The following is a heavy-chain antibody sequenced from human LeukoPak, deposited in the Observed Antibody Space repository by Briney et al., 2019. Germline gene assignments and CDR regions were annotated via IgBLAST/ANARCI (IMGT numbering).Heavy chain of an antibody. Sequence: GSSVKVSCKASGGTFSSYAISWVRQAPGQGLEWMGGIIPIFGTANYAQKFQGRVTMTRDTSTSTVYMELSSLRSEDTAVYYCARGYSSSWYPGYYYYYGMDVWGQGTTVTVSS. J-gene: IGHJ6*02. CDR1: GGTFSSYA. V-gene: IGHV1-69*05. CDR2: IIPIFGTA. CDR3: ARGYSSSWYPGYYYYYGMDV. D-gene: IGHD6-13*01.